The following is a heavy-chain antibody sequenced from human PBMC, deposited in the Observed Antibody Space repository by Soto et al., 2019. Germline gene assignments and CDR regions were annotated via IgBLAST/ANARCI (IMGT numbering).Heavy chain of an antibody. Sequence: QVQVEESGGGVVQPGRSLRLSCAASGFTFSSYGMHWVRQAPGKGLEWVAVIWYDGSYKYYADSVKGRFTISGDNSKNTLYLQMNSLRAEDTAVYYCARDGGYYSADYWGQGTLVTVSS. CDR1: GFTFSSYG. CDR2: IWYDGSYK. V-gene: IGHV3-33*01. J-gene: IGHJ4*02. CDR3: ARDGGYYSADY. D-gene: IGHD6-25*01.